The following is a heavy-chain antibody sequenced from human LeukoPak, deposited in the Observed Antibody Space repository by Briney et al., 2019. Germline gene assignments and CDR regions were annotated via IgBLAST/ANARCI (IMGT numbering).Heavy chain of an antibody. CDR3: ARNKGDFWSRNYYYYYMDV. J-gene: IGHJ6*03. D-gene: IGHD3-3*01. CDR2: INPNSGGT. Sequence: ASVKVSCKAAGYTFTGYYMHWVRQAPGQGLEWMGWINPNSGGTNYAQKFQGRVTMTRDTSISTAYMERSRLRSDDTAVYYCARNKGDFWSRNYYYYYMDVWGKGTTVTVSS. CDR1: GYTFTGYY. V-gene: IGHV1-2*02.